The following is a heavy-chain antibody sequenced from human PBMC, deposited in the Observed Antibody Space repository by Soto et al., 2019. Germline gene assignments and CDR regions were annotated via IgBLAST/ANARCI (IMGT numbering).Heavy chain of an antibody. CDR1: GDSLSSNGYY. V-gene: IGHV4-31*03. D-gene: IGHD2-15*01. CDR3: ASGQRWSNQFYGMEV. J-gene: IGHJ6*02. Sequence: PSETLSLTCTVSGDSLSSNGYYWSWIRQHPGKGLEWIGYIYYSGSTYYNPSLQSRVTISLDTSKNQFSLKLSSVTAADTAVYYCASGQRWSNQFYGMEVWGQGTTVTVAS. CDR2: IYYSGST.